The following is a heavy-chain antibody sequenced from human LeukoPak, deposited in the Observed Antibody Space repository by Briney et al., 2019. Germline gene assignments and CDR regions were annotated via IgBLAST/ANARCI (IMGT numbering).Heavy chain of an antibody. CDR2: INWNGGST. CDR3: ARDIVGATTGAYFDS. Sequence: PGGSLRLSCAASGFTFDDYGMSWGRQAPGKGREWVSGINWNGGSTGYADSVKGRFTISRDNAKNYLYLQMNSLRAEDTALYYCARDIVGATTGAYFDSWGQGTLVTVSS. V-gene: IGHV3-20*04. J-gene: IGHJ4*02. D-gene: IGHD1-26*01. CDR1: GFTFDDYG.